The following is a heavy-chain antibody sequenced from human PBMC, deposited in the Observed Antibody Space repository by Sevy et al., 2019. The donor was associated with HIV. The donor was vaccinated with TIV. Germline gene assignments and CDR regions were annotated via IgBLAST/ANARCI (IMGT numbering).Heavy chain of an antibody. CDR1: GYTLTKLS. Sequence: ASVKVSCKVSGYTLTKLSMHWVRQAPGKGLEWMGSFDPEDGETLYAQKLQGRVIMTEDTSTDTAYMEVNSLRSEDTAVYYCATTKDYYENSGCPFDYWGQGTLATVSS. CDR3: ATTKDYYENSGCPFDY. V-gene: IGHV1-24*01. CDR2: FDPEDGET. D-gene: IGHD3-22*01. J-gene: IGHJ4*02.